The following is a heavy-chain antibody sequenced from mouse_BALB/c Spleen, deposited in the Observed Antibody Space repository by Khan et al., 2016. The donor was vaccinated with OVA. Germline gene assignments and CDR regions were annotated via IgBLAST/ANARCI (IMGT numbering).Heavy chain of an antibody. Sequence: QIQLVQSGPELKTPGETVTISCKASGYTFTNYGMNWVKQAPGKGLKWMGWINTYTGKTTYAVDFKGRFAFSLETSASIAYLLINNLKNEDTATYFCARVGCNGPMDYWGQGTTVTVSS. J-gene: IGHJ4*01. CDR1: GYTFTNYG. D-gene: IGHD3-1*01. CDR3: ARVGCNGPMDY. CDR2: INTYTGKT. V-gene: IGHV9-3-1*01.